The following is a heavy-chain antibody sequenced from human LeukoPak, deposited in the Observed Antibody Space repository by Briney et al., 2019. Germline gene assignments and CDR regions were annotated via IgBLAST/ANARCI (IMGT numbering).Heavy chain of an antibody. CDR1: GFTFSSYW. CDR2: IKGDGSDT. Sequence: GGSLRLSCAASGFTFSSYWMHWVRQTPGKGLVWVSRIKGDGSDTLCADSVKGRFTISRDNSKNTLYLQMNSLRAEDTAVYYCAKGSLDYWGQGTLVTVSS. CDR3: AKGSLDY. J-gene: IGHJ4*02. V-gene: IGHV3-74*01.